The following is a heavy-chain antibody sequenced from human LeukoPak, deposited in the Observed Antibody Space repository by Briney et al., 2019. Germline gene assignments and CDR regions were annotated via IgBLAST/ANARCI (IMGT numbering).Heavy chain of an antibody. V-gene: IGHV3-23*01. D-gene: IGHD4-11*01. Sequence: PGGSLRLSCAASGFTFSSYAMSWVRQAPGKGLEWVSAISGSGGSTYYADSVKGRSTISRDNSKNTLYLQMNSLRAEDTAVYYCAKGRNYVYWFDPWGQGTLVTVSS. J-gene: IGHJ5*02. CDR1: GFTFSSYA. CDR3: AKGRNYVYWFDP. CDR2: ISGSGGST.